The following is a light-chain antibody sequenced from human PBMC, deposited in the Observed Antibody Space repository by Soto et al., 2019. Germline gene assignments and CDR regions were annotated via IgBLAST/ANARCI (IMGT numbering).Light chain of an antibody. CDR2: AAS. CDR3: QQSYSTPLT. J-gene: IGKJ4*01. CDR1: QSISSY. V-gene: IGKV1-39*01. Sequence: DIQMTQSPSSLSASVGDRVTITCRASQSISSYLNWYQQKPGKAPQLLIYAASSLQSGVPSRFSGSGAGTDFTLTISRLQPEECATDYCQQSYSTPLTFGGGTKVEIK.